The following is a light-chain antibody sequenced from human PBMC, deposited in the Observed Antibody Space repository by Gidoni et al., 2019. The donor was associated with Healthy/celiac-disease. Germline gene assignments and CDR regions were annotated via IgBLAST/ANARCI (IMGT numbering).Light chain of an antibody. CDR3: QQYYSTPPLT. CDR1: QSVLYSSNNKNY. J-gene: IGKJ4*01. CDR2: WAS. Sequence: DIVMTPSQDSLAVSLGERATINCKSSQSVLYSSNNKNYLAWYQQKPGQPPKLLIYWASTRESGVPDRFSGSGSGTDFTLTISSLQAEDVAVYYCQQYYSTPPLTFGGGTKVEIK. V-gene: IGKV4-1*01.